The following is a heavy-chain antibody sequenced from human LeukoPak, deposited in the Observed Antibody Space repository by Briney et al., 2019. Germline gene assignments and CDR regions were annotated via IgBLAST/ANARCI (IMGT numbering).Heavy chain of an antibody. J-gene: IGHJ4*02. CDR1: GFTFSSYW. V-gene: IGHV3-74*01. CDR3: AKSGNSGAFDY. Sequence: PGGSLRLSCAASGFTFSSYWMHWVRQAPGKGLVWVSRINSDGSTTSYADSVKGRFTISRDNSKNTLYLQMNRLRAEDTAVYYCAKSGNSGAFDYWGQGTLVTVSS. CDR2: INSDGSTT. D-gene: IGHD5-18*01.